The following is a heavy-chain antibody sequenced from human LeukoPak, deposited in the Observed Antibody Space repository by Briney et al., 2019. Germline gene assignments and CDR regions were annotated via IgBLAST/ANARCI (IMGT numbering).Heavy chain of an antibody. D-gene: IGHD2-15*01. Sequence: PGGSLRLSCAASGFTFSSYCMDWVRQTPGKGLEWVSSISSSSSYIYYADSVKGRFTISRDNAKNTLFLQMSSLRAEDTAVYYCARSSGGAFDYWGQGTLGTVSS. J-gene: IGHJ4*02. CDR2: ISSSSSYI. CDR1: GFTFSSYC. CDR3: ARSSGGAFDY. V-gene: IGHV3-21*01.